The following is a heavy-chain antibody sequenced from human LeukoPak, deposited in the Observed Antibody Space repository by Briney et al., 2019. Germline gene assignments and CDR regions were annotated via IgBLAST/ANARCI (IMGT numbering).Heavy chain of an antibody. D-gene: IGHD2-21*01. Sequence: SQTLSLTCTVSGGSISSGSYYWSWIRQPAGKGLEWIGRIYTSGSTNYNPSLKSRVTISVDTSKSQFSLKLSSVTAADTAVYYCARDRYGGADYWGQGTLVTVSS. CDR2: IYTSGST. J-gene: IGHJ4*02. CDR1: GGSISSGSYY. V-gene: IGHV4-61*02. CDR3: ARDRYGGADY.